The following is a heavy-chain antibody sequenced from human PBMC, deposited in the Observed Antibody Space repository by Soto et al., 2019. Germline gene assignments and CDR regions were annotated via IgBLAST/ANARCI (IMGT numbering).Heavy chain of an antibody. CDR2: ISGSGGST. V-gene: IGHV3-23*01. D-gene: IGHD4-17*01. J-gene: IGHJ4*02. CDR1: GFTFSSYA. Sequence: GGSLRLSCAASGFTFSSYAMSWVRQAPGKGLEWVSAISGSGGSTYYADSVKGRFTISRDNSKNTLYLQMNSLRAEDTAVYYCAKDPQVDYGPPWWYWGQGTLVTVSS. CDR3: AKDPQVDYGPPWWY.